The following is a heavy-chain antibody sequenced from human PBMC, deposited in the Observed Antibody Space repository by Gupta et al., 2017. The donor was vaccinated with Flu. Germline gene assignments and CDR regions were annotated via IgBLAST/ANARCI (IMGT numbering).Heavy chain of an antibody. Sequence: QVHLVESGGGVVQPGRSLRLSCAASGFTFNTFGMTWVRQAPGRGLEWVSFMRYDGTIESYADSVKGRFTISRDNSQNTVYLQMNSLRVDDTAIYYCARAILDGSGAGRYFDYWGQGTLVAVSS. CDR2: MRYDGTIE. D-gene: IGHD3-10*01. J-gene: IGHJ4*02. CDR1: GFTFNTFG. V-gene: IGHV3-33*01. CDR3: ARAILDGSGAGRYFDY.